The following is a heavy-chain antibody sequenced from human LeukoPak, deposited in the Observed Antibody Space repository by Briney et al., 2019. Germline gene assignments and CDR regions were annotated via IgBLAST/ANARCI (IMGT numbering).Heavy chain of an antibody. V-gene: IGHV1-18*01. J-gene: IGHJ3*02. D-gene: IGHD6-13*01. Sequence: ASVKVSCKASGYTFTSYGISWVRQAPGQGLEWMGWISAYNGNTNYAQKLQGRATMTTDTSTSTAYMELRSLRSDDTAVYYCARGYSSSWYGNNDAFDIWGQGTMVTVSS. CDR1: GYTFTSYG. CDR2: ISAYNGNT. CDR3: ARGYSSSWYGNNDAFDI.